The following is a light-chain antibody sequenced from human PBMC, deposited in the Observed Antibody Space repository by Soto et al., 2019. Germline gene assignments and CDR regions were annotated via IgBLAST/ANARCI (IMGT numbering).Light chain of an antibody. J-gene: IGLJ1*01. V-gene: IGLV2-23*01. CDR3: CSYADSSRIYV. CDR1: SSDVGSYNL. Sequence: QYALTQPASVSGSPGQSITISRTGTSSDVGSYNLVSWYQQHPGKAPKLMIYEGSKRPSGISNRFSGSKSGNTASLTISGLQAEDEAEYYCCSYADSSRIYVFGSGTKLTVL. CDR2: EGS.